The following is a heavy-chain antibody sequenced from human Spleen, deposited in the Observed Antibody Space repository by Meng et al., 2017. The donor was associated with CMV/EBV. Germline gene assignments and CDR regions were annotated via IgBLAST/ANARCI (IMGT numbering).Heavy chain of an antibody. CDR1: GFTFGDYA. CDR2: IRSKAYGGTT. J-gene: IGHJ4*02. D-gene: IGHD3-10*01. V-gene: IGHV3-49*04. Sequence: GGSLRLSCTASGFTFGDYAMSWVRQAPGKGLEWVGFIRSKAYGGTTEYAASVKGRFTISRDDSKSIAYLQMNSLKTEDTAVYYCTRDRDELLWFGEPDYWGQGTLVTVSS. CDR3: TRDRDELLWFGEPDY.